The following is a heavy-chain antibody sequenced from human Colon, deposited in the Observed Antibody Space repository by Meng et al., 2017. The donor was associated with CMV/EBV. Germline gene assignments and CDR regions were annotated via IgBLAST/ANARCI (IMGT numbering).Heavy chain of an antibody. CDR1: GDSLTNYF. Sequence: SETLSLTCTVSGDSLTNYFWGWIRQPPGKGLESIGYIYYSGRTRYNPSLKGRVTISVDTSKNQFSLNLTSVTPADTAVYYCERERVDTYLGVSHYFDYWGRGTLVTVSS. V-gene: IGHV4-59*01. CDR3: ERERVDTYLGVSHYFDY. CDR2: IYYSGRT. J-gene: IGHJ4*02. D-gene: IGHD3-3*01.